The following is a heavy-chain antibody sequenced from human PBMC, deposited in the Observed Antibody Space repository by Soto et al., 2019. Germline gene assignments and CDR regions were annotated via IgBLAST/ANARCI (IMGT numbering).Heavy chain of an antibody. CDR3: VRAAGGGIHGYGY. CDR1: GFDFSTYA. Sequence: EVQLVESGGGLVQPGGSLRLSCAVSGFDFSTYAMNWVRQGPGKGLEWLSYISGNSGSIHYADSVKGRFTTSRDNAKNTLDLEMSTLRDEDTALYYCVRAAGGGIHGYGYWGQGTLVTVAS. CDR2: ISGNSGSI. V-gene: IGHV3-48*02. J-gene: IGHJ4*02. D-gene: IGHD5-18*01.